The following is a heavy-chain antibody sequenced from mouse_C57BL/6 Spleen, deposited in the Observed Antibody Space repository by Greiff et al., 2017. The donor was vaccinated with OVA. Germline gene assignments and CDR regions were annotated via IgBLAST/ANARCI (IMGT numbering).Heavy chain of an antibody. CDR1: GFNIKDYY. V-gene: IGHV14-2*01. CDR2: IDPEDGET. Sequence: EVQVVESGAELVKPGASVKLSCTASGFNIKDYYMHWVKQRTEQGLEWIGRIDPEDGETKYAPKFPGKATITADTSSNTAYLQLSSLTSEDTAVYYCARNWDEGYFDYWGQGTTLTVSS. D-gene: IGHD4-1*01. CDR3: ARNWDEGYFDY. J-gene: IGHJ2*01.